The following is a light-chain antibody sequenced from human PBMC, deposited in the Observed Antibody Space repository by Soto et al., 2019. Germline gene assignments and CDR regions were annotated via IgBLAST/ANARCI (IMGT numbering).Light chain of an antibody. J-gene: IGLJ1*01. V-gene: IGLV2-8*01. Sequence: QSALTQPPSASGSPGQSVAISCTGTASDIGGYSFVSWYQQHPGKAPKLLIYDVNKRPSGVPDRFSGSKSGNTASLTVSGFQAEDEAEYYCSAHGGTNPYVFGTGTKVTLL. CDR1: ASDIGGYSF. CDR2: DVN. CDR3: SAHGGTNPYV.